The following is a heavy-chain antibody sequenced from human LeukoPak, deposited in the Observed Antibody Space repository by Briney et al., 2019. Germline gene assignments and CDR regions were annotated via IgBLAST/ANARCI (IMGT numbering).Heavy chain of an antibody. CDR1: GGTFSSYA. CDR2: IIPIFGTA. J-gene: IGHJ6*03. V-gene: IGHV1-69*06. Sequence: SVKVSCKASGGTFSSYAISWVRQAPGQGLEWMGGIIPIFGTANYAQKFQGRVTITADKSTSTAYMELSSLRSGDTAVYYCARVKIPVLYYFYYMDVWGKGTTVTVSS. D-gene: IGHD2-2*01. CDR3: ARVKIPVLYYFYYMDV.